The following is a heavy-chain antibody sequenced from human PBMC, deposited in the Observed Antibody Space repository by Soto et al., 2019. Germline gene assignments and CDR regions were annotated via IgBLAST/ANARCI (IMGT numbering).Heavy chain of an antibody. J-gene: IGHJ4*02. V-gene: IGHV1-18*01. CDR1: GYTFTSYG. D-gene: IGHD4-4*01. Sequence: GASVKVSCKASGYTFTSYGISWVRQAPGQGLEWMGWISAYNGNTNYAQKLQGRVTMTTDTSTSTAYMELRSLRSDDTAVYYCARAPNDYSNAPQDYWGQGTLVTVSS. CDR2: ISAYNGNT. CDR3: ARAPNDYSNAPQDY.